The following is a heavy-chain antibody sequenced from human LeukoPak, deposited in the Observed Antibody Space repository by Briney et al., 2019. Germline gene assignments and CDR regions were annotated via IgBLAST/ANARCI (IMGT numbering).Heavy chain of an antibody. D-gene: IGHD1-26*01. CDR1: GFTFSSYS. V-gene: IGHV3-21*01. Sequence: GGSLRLSCAASGFTFSSYSMNWVRQAPGKGLEWVSSISSSSSYIYYADSVKGRFTISRDNAKNSLYLQMNSLRAEDTAVYYCARDGATSPSDYWGQGTLVTVSS. CDR3: ARDGATSPSDY. J-gene: IGHJ4*02. CDR2: ISSSSSYI.